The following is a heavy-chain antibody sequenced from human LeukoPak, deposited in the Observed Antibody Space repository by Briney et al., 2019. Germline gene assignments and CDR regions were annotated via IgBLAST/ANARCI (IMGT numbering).Heavy chain of an antibody. CDR2: IYNSGSI. V-gene: IGHV4-38-2*02. CDR3: ARIIVVVSATLIDY. CDR1: GNSINRGYS. D-gene: IGHD2-15*01. Sequence: SETLSLTCTVSGNSINRGYSWGWVRQPPGKGLEWIGTIYNSGSIYYNPSLKSRVTMSIDTSKIQFSLRLNSVTAADTAVYYCARIIVVVSATLIDYWGQGTLVTVSS. J-gene: IGHJ4*02.